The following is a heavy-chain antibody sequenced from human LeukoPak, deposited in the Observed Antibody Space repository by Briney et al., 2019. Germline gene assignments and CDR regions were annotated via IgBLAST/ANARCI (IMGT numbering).Heavy chain of an antibody. CDR1: GFTFSSYG. CDR3: AKVELSSGWAGGNY. D-gene: IGHD6-19*01. J-gene: IGHJ4*02. CDR2: IRYDGSNK. V-gene: IGHV3-30*02. Sequence: TGGSLRLSCAASGFTFSSYGMHWVRQAPGKGLEWVIFIRYDGSNKYYADSVKGRFTISRDNSKNTLYLQMNSLRAEDTAVYYCAKVELSSGWAGGNYWGQGTLVTVSS.